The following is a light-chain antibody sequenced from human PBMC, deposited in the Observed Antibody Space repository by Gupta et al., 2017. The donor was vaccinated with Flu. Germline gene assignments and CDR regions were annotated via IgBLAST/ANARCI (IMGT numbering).Light chain of an antibody. CDR1: QSISSY. CDR3: QQSYSTTWK. J-gene: IGKJ1*01. Sequence: DIQMTQSPSSLSASVGDRVTITCRASQSISSYLNWYQQKPGKAPKLLIYAASSLQSGVPSRFSGSGSGTDFTLTIRSLQPEDVATYYCQQSYSTTWKFGQGTKVEIK. CDR2: AAS. V-gene: IGKV1-39*01.